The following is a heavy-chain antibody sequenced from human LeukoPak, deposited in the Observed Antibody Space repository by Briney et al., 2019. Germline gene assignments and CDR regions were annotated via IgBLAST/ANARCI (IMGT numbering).Heavy chain of an antibody. CDR3: ARFLRGYHQYYFDY. Sequence: SETLSLTCTVSGDSISSSRSYWGWIRQPPGEGLEWIGSIYYSGSTYYNPSLKSRVTISVDTSKNQFSLKLSSVTAADTAVYYCARFLRGYHQYYFDYWGQGTLVTVSS. CDR1: GDSISSSRSY. J-gene: IGHJ4*02. CDR2: IYYSGST. D-gene: IGHD3-3*01. V-gene: IGHV4-39*07.